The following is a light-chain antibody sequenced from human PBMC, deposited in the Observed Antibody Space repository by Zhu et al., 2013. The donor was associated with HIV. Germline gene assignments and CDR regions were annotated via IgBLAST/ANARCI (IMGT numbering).Light chain of an antibody. V-gene: IGLV2-14*01. CDR2: EVT. Sequence: QSALTQPASVSGSPGQSITISCTGTSSDVGSYNYVSWYQQNAGTAPKLLIYEVTHRPSGISNRFSGSKSGNTASLTISGLQDDDEAEYYCNSHRSGTTLVLFGGGTKVTVL. CDR3: NSHRSGTTLVL. CDR1: SSDVGSYNY. J-gene: IGLJ2*01.